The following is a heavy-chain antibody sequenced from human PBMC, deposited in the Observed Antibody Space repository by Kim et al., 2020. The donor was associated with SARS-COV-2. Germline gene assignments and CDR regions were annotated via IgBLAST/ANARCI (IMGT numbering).Heavy chain of an antibody. J-gene: IGHJ4*02. CDR2: INHSGST. CDR1: GGSFSGYY. CDR3: ARLDFPDGGY. V-gene: IGHV4-34*01. Sequence: SETLSLTCAVYGGSFSGYYWSWIRQPPGKGLEWIGEINHSGSTNYNPSLKSRVTISVDTSKNQFSLKLSSVTAADTAVYYCARLDFPDGGYWGQGTLVTVSS. D-gene: IGHD3-16*01.